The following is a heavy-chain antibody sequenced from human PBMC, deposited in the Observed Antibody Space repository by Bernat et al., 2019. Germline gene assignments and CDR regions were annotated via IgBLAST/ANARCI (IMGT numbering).Heavy chain of an antibody. Sequence: QVQLVESGGGVVQPGRSLRLSCAASGFTFSSYGMHWVRQAPVKGLEWVAVISYDGSNKYYADSVKGRFTISRDNSKNTLYLQMNSLRAEDTAVYYCANEPVWGPTDAFDIWGQGTMVTVSS. CDR1: GFTFSSYG. J-gene: IGHJ3*02. D-gene: IGHD7-27*01. CDR2: ISYDGSNK. V-gene: IGHV3-30*18. CDR3: ANEPVWGPTDAFDI.